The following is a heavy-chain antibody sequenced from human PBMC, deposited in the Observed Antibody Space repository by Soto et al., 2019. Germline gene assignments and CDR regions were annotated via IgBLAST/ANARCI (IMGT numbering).Heavy chain of an antibody. CDR3: ARRPHCSGGICYYGLDY. Sequence: VSEKVSCKASGYTFTNSDINWLRQDPGQGLEWMGWMNPDSGHAAYAQKFQGRVTLNTSTSTSTVYMEMRSLGSEDTAVYYCARRPHCSGGICYYGLDYWGQGTLVTVS. CDR2: MNPDSGHA. CDR1: GYTFTNSD. D-gene: IGHD3-10*01. V-gene: IGHV1-8*01. J-gene: IGHJ4*02.